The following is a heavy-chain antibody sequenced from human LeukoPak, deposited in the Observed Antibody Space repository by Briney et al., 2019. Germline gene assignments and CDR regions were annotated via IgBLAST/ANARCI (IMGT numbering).Heavy chain of an antibody. Sequence: ASVKVSCKASGYTFTGYYMHWVRQAPGQGLEWMGRINPNSGGTNYAQKFQGRVTMTRDTSISTAYMELSRLRSDDTAVYYCASLEGSSSQRWVAFDIWGQGTMVTVSS. CDR1: GYTFTGYY. D-gene: IGHD6-13*01. CDR2: INPNSGGT. CDR3: ASLEGSSSQRWVAFDI. J-gene: IGHJ3*02. V-gene: IGHV1-2*06.